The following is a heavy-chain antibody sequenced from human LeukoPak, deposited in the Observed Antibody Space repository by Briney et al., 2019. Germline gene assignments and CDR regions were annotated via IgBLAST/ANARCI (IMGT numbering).Heavy chain of an antibody. Sequence: GGSLRLSCAASGFTFDDYAMRWVRQAPGKGLEWVSGISWNSGSIGYADSVKGRFTISRDNAKNSLYLQMNSLRAEDTALYYCAKDLTFGSSGGVDYWGQGTLVTVSS. CDR1: GFTFDDYA. CDR2: ISWNSGSI. D-gene: IGHD3-10*01. CDR3: AKDLTFGSSGGVDY. J-gene: IGHJ4*02. V-gene: IGHV3-9*01.